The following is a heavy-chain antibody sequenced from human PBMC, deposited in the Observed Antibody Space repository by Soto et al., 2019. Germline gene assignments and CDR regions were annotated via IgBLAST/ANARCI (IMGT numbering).Heavy chain of an antibody. CDR2: LNAGNGNT. CDR1: GYTFTSYA. D-gene: IGHD2-21*02. V-gene: IGHV1-3*05. Sequence: QVQLVQSGAEEKKPGASVKVSCKASGYTFTSYAXXXXXXXXXXXLEWMGWLNAGNGNTKYSQKFQGRVTITRDTXXXXXXXXXXXXXXXXXXXXXXAXXXVXXTALDYWGQGTLVTVSS. CDR3: AXXXVXXTALDY. J-gene: IGHJ4*02.